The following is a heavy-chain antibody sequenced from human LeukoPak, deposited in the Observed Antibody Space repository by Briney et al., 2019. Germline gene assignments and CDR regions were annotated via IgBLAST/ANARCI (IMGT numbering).Heavy chain of an antibody. CDR2: TKIKTDDGTP. D-gene: IGHD1-1*01. Sequence: GGSLRLSCAASGFTFSNAWMNWLGWVRQAPGKGLEWVGLTKIKTDDGTPDYAALVKGRLTIPRDDSKKTVYMEMNSLETEDTAVYYCISGGGTADYWGQGTLVSVSS. J-gene: IGHJ4*02. CDR3: ISGGGTADY. CDR1: GFTFSNAW. V-gene: IGHV3-15*01.